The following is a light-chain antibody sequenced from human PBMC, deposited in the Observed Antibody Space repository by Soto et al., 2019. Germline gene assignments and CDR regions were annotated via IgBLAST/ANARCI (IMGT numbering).Light chain of an antibody. J-gene: IGKJ2*01. CDR3: QQFGSSSPHT. CDR2: GAS. CDR1: QGIGSRY. V-gene: IGKV3-20*01. Sequence: EIVMTQSPGTRSLSPGERATISCRASQGIGSRYLAWYHQKSGQAPRLLIYGASSRATGIPDRFSGSGSGTEFTITISRLEPEDFGVYYCQQFGSSSPHTFGQGNKLEIK.